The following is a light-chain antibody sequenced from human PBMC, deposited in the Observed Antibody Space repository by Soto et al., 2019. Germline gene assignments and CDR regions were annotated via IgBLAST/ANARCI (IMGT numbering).Light chain of an antibody. CDR1: LNVNSY. Sequence: VLTQSPATLSLSPGERATLSCRASLNVNSYLAWYQQKPGRALRLLIYGASSRATGIPDRFSGSGSGTDFTLTISRLEPEDFAVYYCQQYGSSPQTFGQGTRLEN. V-gene: IGKV3-20*01. CDR2: GAS. J-gene: IGKJ5*01. CDR3: QQYGSSPQT.